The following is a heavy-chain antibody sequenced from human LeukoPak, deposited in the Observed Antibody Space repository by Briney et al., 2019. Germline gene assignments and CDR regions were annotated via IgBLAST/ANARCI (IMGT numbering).Heavy chain of an antibody. V-gene: IGHV4-31*03. CDR3: ARGYGDYGPWWFDY. J-gene: IGHJ4*02. Sequence: SQTPSPTCTVSGGSISSGGYYWSWIRQHPGKGLEWIGYIYYSGSTYYNPSLKSRVTISVDTSKNQFSLKLSSVTAADTAVYYCARGYGDYGPWWFDYWGQGTLVTVSS. D-gene: IGHD4-17*01. CDR1: GGSISSGGYY. CDR2: IYYSGST.